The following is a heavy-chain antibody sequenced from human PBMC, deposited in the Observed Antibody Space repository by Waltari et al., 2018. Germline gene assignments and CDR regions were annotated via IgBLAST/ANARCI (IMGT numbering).Heavy chain of an antibody. Sequence: QVQLVQSGAEVKKPGSSVKVSCKASGGTFSSYAISWVRQAPGQGLEWMGGIIPIFGTANYAQKFQGRVTITTDESTSTAYMELSRLRSEDTAVYYCARRLIAAAGTGWFDPWGQGTLVTVSS. CDR2: IIPIFGTA. V-gene: IGHV1-69*05. J-gene: IGHJ5*02. D-gene: IGHD6-13*01. CDR3: ARRLIAAAGTGWFDP. CDR1: GGTFSSYA.